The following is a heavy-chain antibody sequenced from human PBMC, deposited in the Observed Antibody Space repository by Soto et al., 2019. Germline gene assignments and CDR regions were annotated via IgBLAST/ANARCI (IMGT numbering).Heavy chain of an antibody. CDR1: GFTFSSYG. D-gene: IGHD6-25*01. CDR2: ISYDGSNK. J-gene: IGHJ6*02. Sequence: GGSLRLSCAASGFTFSSYGMHWVRQAPGKGLGWVAVISYDGSNKYYADSVKGRFTISRDNSKNTLCLQMNSLRAEDTAVYYCAKDHAAAAPYYGMDVWGQGTTVTVSS. CDR3: AKDHAAAAPYYGMDV. V-gene: IGHV3-30*18.